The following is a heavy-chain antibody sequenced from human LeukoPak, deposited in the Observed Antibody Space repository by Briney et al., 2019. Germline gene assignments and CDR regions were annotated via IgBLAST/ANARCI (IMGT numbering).Heavy chain of an antibody. J-gene: IGHJ4*02. Sequence: SETLSLTCTVSGGSISSYYLSWIRQPPGQGLEWIGYIYHTGTTNYNPSLKSRATMSVGTSKNQFSLKLTSLTAADTAIYYCARLAVGSWGQGTLVIVSS. V-gene: IGHV4-59*08. CDR2: IYHTGTT. CDR1: GGSISSYY. CDR3: ARLAVGS. D-gene: IGHD6-19*01.